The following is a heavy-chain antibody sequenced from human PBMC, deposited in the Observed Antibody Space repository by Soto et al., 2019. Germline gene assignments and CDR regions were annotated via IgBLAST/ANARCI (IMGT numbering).Heavy chain of an antibody. V-gene: IGHV3-48*01. J-gene: IGHJ4*02. CDR3: ARDFYYDSSGNFDY. CDR1: GFIFSSYS. CDR2: ISSSSSTI. D-gene: IGHD3-22*01. Sequence: PGGSLRLSCAASGFIFSSYSMSWVRQAPGKGLEWISYISSSSSTIYYADSVRGRFTISRDNAKNSLYLQMNSLRAEDTAVYYCARDFYYDSSGNFDYWGQGTLVTVSS.